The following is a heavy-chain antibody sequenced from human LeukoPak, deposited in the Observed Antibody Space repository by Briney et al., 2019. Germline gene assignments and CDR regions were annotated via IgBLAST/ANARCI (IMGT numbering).Heavy chain of an antibody. Sequence: GGSLRLSCAASGFTFSAYSMNWVRQAPGKGLEWVSFISGGGDTIYYADSVKGRFTISRDNAKNSLHLQMDSLRVEDTAVYYCARNQEIDYYDSSGFYWGVEYWGQGTLVTVSS. CDR1: GFTFSAYS. V-gene: IGHV3-48*01. CDR3: ARNQEIDYYDSSGFYWGVEY. D-gene: IGHD3-22*01. J-gene: IGHJ4*02. CDR2: ISGGGDTI.